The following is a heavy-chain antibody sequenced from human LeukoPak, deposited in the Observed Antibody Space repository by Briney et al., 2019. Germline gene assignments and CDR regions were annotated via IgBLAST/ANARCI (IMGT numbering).Heavy chain of an antibody. CDR3: ARDHPYYYDSSGYYYPIDY. CDR2: ISAYNGNT. V-gene: IGHV1-18*01. J-gene: IGHJ4*02. Sequence: RASVRVSCKASGYTFTSYGISWVRQAPGQGPEWMGWISAYNGNTNYAQKLQGRVTMTTDTSTSTAYMELRSLRSDDTAVYYCARDHPYYYDSSGYYYPIDYWGQGTLVTVSS. D-gene: IGHD3-22*01. CDR1: GYTFTSYG.